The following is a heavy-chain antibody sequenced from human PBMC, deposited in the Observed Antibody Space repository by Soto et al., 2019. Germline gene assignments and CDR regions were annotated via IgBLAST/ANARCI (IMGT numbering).Heavy chain of an antibody. CDR2: ISSGSAYI. V-gene: IGHV3-21*01. CDR3: TRDQGGSYDSWFDP. D-gene: IGHD1-26*01. CDR1: TFSMYS. J-gene: IGHJ5*02. Sequence: ESGGGLVHPGGSLRLSCIFTFSMYSMNWVRQAPGKGLEWVASISSGSAYIKYADSVKGRFTISRDNAKNSVSLQMNSLRVDDTAVYFCTRDQGGSYDSWFDPWGLGTLVTVSS.